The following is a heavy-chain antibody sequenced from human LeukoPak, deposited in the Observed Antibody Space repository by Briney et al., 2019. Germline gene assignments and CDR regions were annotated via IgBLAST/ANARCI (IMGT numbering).Heavy chain of an antibody. CDR2: ISWDGGIT. V-gene: IGHV3-43*01. D-gene: IGHD3-22*01. CDR3: ARGSTMIVS. CDR1: GFTFHHYS. J-gene: IGHJ5*02. Sequence: GGSLRLSCAASGFTFHHYSMHWVRQPPGKGLEWVSLISWDGGITYYADSVKGRFTISRDNSKNTLYLQMNSLRAEDTAVYYCARGSTMIVSWGQGTLVTVSS.